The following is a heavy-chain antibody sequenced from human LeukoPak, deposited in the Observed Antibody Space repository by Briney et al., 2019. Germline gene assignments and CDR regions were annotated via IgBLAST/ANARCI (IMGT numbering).Heavy chain of an antibody. Sequence: GASVKVSCKASGYTFTGYYMQWVRQAPGQGLEWLGWINPNSGGTNYAQKFQGRVTMTRDTSISTAYMELSRLRSDDTAVYCCATGSGRSNWFDPWGQGTLVTVSS. J-gene: IGHJ5*02. CDR3: ATGSGRSNWFDP. CDR2: INPNSGGT. D-gene: IGHD2-15*01. V-gene: IGHV1-2*02. CDR1: GYTFTGYY.